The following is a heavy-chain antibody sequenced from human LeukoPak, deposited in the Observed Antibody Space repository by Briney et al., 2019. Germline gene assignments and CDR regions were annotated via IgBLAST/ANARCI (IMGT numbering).Heavy chain of an antibody. Sequence: GGSLRLSCAASGFTFSSYSINWVRQAPGKGLEWVSSITGSSSYIYYADSVKGRFTISRDNAKNSLYLQMNSLRAEDTAVYYCARARSGSYPDLWGQGTLVTVSS. CDR3: ARARSGSYPDL. CDR2: ITGSSSYI. D-gene: IGHD1-26*01. V-gene: IGHV3-21*01. J-gene: IGHJ5*02. CDR1: GFTFSSYS.